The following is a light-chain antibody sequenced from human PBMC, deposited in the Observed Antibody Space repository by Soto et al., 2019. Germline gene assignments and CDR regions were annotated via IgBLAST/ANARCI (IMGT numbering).Light chain of an antibody. CDR1: SSDVGGYNY. V-gene: IGLV2-14*01. CDR3: SSYTSSSTLV. J-gene: IGLJ3*02. Sequence: QSALTQPASVSGSPGQSITISCTGTSSDVGGYNYVSWYQQHPGKAPKLMIYEVSNRPSGVSNRFSGSKSGNTASLTISGLQAEDEADYYCSSYTSSSTLVFGRGTKFTVL. CDR2: EVS.